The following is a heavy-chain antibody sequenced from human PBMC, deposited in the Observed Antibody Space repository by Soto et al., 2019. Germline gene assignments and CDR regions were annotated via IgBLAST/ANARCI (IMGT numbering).Heavy chain of an antibody. D-gene: IGHD3-22*01. V-gene: IGHV2-5*02. Sequence: QITLKESGPTLVKPTQTLTLTCTFSGFSLSTSGVGVGWIRQPPGKAMEWLALIYWDDDKRYSPSLKSRLTITKDTSKNQVVLTMTNMDPVDTATYYCAHRPITTESFDYWGQGTLVTVSS. CDR2: IYWDDDK. CDR1: GFSLSTSGVG. CDR3: AHRPITTESFDY. J-gene: IGHJ4*02.